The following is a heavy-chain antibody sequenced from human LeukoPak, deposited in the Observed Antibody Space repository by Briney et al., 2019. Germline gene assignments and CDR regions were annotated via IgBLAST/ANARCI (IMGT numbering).Heavy chain of an antibody. D-gene: IGHD3-22*01. CDR2: ISGSGGST. J-gene: IGHJ4*02. CDR1: GFTFSSYA. Sequence: GGSLRLSCAASGFTFSSYAMSWVRQAPGKGLEWVSAISGSGGSTYYADSVKGRFTISRDNSKNTLYLHMNSLRAEDTAVYYCASRYDSSGQPFDYWGQGTLVTVSS. CDR3: ASRYDSSGQPFDY. V-gene: IGHV3-23*01.